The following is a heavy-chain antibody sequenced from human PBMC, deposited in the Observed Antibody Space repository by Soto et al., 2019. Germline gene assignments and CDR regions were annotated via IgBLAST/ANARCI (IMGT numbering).Heavy chain of an antibody. V-gene: IGHV3-7*01. CDR2: INQDGSDR. D-gene: IGHD6-19*01. J-gene: IGHJ4*02. CDR3: ARLYGSVTTYDY. Sequence: VQLVESGGGLVQPGGSLRLSWAASGFTFSDYWMSWVRQAPGKGLEWVASINQDGSDRRYVDSMRGRFTVSRDNTKNSLYLQMNSLRVEDTAVYFCARLYGSVTTYDYWGQGTLATVSS. CDR1: GFTFSDYW.